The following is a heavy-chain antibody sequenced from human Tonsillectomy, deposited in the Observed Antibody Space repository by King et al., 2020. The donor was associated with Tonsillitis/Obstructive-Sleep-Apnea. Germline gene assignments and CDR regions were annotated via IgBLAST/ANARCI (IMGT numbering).Heavy chain of an antibody. CDR3: ARTDPSTSYYYYYMDV. CDR1: GGTFSSYA. V-gene: IGHV1-69*01. Sequence: VQLVQSGAEVKKPGSSVKVSCKASGGTFSSYAVSWVRQAPGQGLEWMGGIITIFGTANYAQKFQGRVTITADESTSTAYMELGSLRSEDTAVYYCARTDPSTSYYYYYMDVWGKGTTVTVSS. CDR2: IITIFGTA. J-gene: IGHJ6*03.